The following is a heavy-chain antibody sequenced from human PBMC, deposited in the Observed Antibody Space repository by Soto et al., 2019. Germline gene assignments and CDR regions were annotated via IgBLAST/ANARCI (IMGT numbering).Heavy chain of an antibody. Sequence: QVQLVQSGAEVKKPGSSVKVCCKASGGTFSSYAISWVRQAPGQGLEWMGGIIPIFGTANYAQKLQGRITITADESTSTAYMELSSLRSEDTAVYYCARRGSKNWFDPWGQGTLVTVSS. J-gene: IGHJ5*02. CDR2: IIPIFGTA. V-gene: IGHV1-69*01. CDR1: GGTFSSYA. D-gene: IGHD3-10*01. CDR3: ARRGSKNWFDP.